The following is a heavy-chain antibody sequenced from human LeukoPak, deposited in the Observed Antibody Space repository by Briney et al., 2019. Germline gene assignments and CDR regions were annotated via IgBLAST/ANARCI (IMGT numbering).Heavy chain of an antibody. V-gene: IGHV1-46*01. Sequence: GASVKVSCKASGYTFTSYYMHWVRQAPGQGLEWMGIINPSGGSTRYAQNFQGRVTMTRDTSTSTVYMELSSLRSEDTAVFYCARDASYNRPAYYFDYWGQGTLVAVSS. J-gene: IGHJ4*02. CDR3: ARDASYNRPAYYFDY. CDR1: GYTFTSYY. D-gene: IGHD1-14*01. CDR2: INPSGGST.